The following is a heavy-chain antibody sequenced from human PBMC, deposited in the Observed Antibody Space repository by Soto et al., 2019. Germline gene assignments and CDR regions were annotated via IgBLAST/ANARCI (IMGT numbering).Heavy chain of an antibody. Sequence: QVQLQESGPGLVKPSQTLSLTCNVSGGSISGSGYYWSWIRQHPGKGLAWIGYISNTGSTYYNPSLSSRASILVDTSRYHLAPTLHSVTAADTAIYQCAGFVVPLATDAAFFYGMDVWGQGTTVSVSS. J-gene: IGHJ6*02. CDR3: AGFVVPLATDAAFFYGMDV. CDR1: GGSISGSGYY. V-gene: IGHV4-31*03. D-gene: IGHD2-2*01. CDR2: ISNTGST.